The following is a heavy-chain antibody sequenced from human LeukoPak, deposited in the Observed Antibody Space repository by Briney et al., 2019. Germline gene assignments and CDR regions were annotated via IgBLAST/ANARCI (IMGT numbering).Heavy chain of an antibody. CDR3: ARGRSVDV. CDR2: IKYDGSEK. CDR1: GFKFDYYW. D-gene: IGHD2-15*01. J-gene: IGHJ6*02. Sequence: GGSLRLSCVASGFKFDYYWMTWVRQAPGKGLEWVACIKYDGSEKYYVDSVKGRFTISRDDAKSSVHLQMNSLRAEDTAFYYCARGRSVDVWGQGTTVTVS. V-gene: IGHV3-7*04.